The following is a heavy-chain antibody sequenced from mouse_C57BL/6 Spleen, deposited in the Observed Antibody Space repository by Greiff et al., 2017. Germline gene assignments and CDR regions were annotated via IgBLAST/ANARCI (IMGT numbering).Heavy chain of an antibody. J-gene: IGHJ3*01. CDR1: GYSITGGYY. CDR3: ASDQVYYGNYEFAY. Sequence: EVQLVESGPGLVKPSQSLSLTCSVTGYSITGGYYWNWIRQFPGNKLEWMGYISYDGSNNYNPSLKNQISITPDTSTNQFFLKLNSVTTEDTAAYYCASDQVYYGNYEFAYWGQGTLVTVSA. V-gene: IGHV3-6*01. CDR2: ISYDGSN. D-gene: IGHD2-1*01.